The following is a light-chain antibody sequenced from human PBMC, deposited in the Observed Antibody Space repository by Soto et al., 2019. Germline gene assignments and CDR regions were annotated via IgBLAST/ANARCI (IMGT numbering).Light chain of an antibody. CDR3: QQYVTSPAIT. Sequence: EIVLTHSPAALSLSPWEMATLSCWASESIGDYLAWYQQKPGQAPRLLIYGATMRTTGTPDRFSGAGSETDFTLAISRLEPGDFAVYYCQQYVTSPAITFGQGTRLEIK. CDR2: GAT. V-gene: IGKV3-20*01. J-gene: IGKJ5*01. CDR1: ESIGDY.